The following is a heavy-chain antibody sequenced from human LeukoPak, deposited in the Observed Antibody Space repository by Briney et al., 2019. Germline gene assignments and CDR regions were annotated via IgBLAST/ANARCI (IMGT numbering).Heavy chain of an antibody. CDR1: GYTFNNYG. V-gene: IGHV1-18*01. J-gene: IGHJ5*02. Sequence: ASVKVSCKASGYTFNNYGISWVRQAPGQGLEWMGWVSPYNGDTNYAQKFQGRVTMSTDPSTNTAYIELRSLRFDDTAVYYCAKDWHILTGRNCFDPWGQGTLVTVSS. CDR2: VSPYNGDT. D-gene: IGHD3-9*01. CDR3: AKDWHILTGRNCFDP.